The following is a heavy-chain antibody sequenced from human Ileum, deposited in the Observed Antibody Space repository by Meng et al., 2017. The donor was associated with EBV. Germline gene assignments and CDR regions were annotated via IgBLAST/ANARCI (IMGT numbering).Heavy chain of an antibody. CDR3: ARESYSDSSGYYSLDY. V-gene: IGHV4-4*02. D-gene: IGHD3-22*01. CDR1: GGSISSSNW. Sequence: QAALQEAGPGLVKPSGTLSLHCAAAGGSISSSNWWSWVRQAPGKGLEWIGEIHHTESTNYNPSLKSRVTISVDKSKNQFSLKLSSVTAADTAVYYCARESYSDSSGYYSLDYWGQGSLVTVSS. CDR2: IHHTEST. J-gene: IGHJ4*02.